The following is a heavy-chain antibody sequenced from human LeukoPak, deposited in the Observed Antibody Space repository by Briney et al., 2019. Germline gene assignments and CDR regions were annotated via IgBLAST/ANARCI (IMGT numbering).Heavy chain of an antibody. J-gene: IGHJ5*02. CDR2: INPTGGST. CDR3: ARDNSVGDNAWWFDP. CDR1: GYTFTSNY. Sequence: ASVKVSCKAFGYTFTSNYMHWVRQAPGQGLEWMGLINPTGGSTGYAQKFQGRVTMTRDMSTSTDYMELSSLRSEDTAIYHCARDNSVGDNAWWFDPWGQGTLVTVSS. V-gene: IGHV1-46*01. D-gene: IGHD1-26*01.